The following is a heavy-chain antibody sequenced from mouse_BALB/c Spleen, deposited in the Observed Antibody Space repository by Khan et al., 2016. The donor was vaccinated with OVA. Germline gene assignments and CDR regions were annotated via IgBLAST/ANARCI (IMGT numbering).Heavy chain of an antibody. Sequence: EVQLQESGAELVKPGASVKLSCTASGFNIKDTYLHWVKQRPEQGLEWIGRIAPANGNTQYDPKFQGKAAITSDTSSNTSYLQLNSLTSEDTAVYYCARPSYDTRDLEVWGEGTTGTVSS. CDR2: IAPANGNT. CDR3: ARPSYDTRDLEV. J-gene: IGHJ1*01. CDR1: GFNIKDTY. V-gene: IGHV14-3*02. D-gene: IGHD2-3*01.